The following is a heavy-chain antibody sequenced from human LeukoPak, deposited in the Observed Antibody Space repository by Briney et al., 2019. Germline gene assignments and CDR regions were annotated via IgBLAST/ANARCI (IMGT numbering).Heavy chain of an antibody. D-gene: IGHD3-22*01. Sequence: PGGSLRLSCAASGFTFSSYAMSWARQAPGKGLEWVSAISGSGGSTYYADSVKGRFTISRDNSKNTLYLQMNSLRAEDTAVYYCAKGTAMIVVVKDWGQGTLVTVSS. CDR1: GFTFSSYA. CDR2: ISGSGGST. CDR3: AKGTAMIVVVKD. J-gene: IGHJ4*02. V-gene: IGHV3-23*01.